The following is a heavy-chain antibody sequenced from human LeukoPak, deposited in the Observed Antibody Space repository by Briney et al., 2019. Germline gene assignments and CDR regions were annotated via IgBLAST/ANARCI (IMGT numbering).Heavy chain of an antibody. CDR1: GFTFISYG. CDR2: IWYDGGNR. Sequence: PGGSLRLSCAASGFTFISYGMHLVRQAPRKGLQWVAVIWYDGGNRYYADSVKGRFTISRDNSKNALYLQMNSLRAEDTAVYYCARDHIVVVPADDNYGMDVWGQGTTVTVSS. D-gene: IGHD2-2*01. CDR3: ARDHIVVVPADDNYGMDV. V-gene: IGHV3-33*01. J-gene: IGHJ6*02.